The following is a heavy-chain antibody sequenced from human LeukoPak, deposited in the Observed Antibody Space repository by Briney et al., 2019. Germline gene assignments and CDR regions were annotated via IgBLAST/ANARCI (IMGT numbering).Heavy chain of an antibody. CDR1: GYSISSGYY. Sequence: SETLSLTCTVSGYSISSGYYWGWIRQPPGKGLEWIGSIYHSGSTYYNPSLKSRVTISVDTSKNQFSLRLSSVAAADTAVYYCAKVTTGGSYYMDVWGKGTTVTVSS. D-gene: IGHD1-1*01. V-gene: IGHV4-38-2*02. J-gene: IGHJ6*03. CDR3: AKVTTGGSYYMDV. CDR2: IYHSGST.